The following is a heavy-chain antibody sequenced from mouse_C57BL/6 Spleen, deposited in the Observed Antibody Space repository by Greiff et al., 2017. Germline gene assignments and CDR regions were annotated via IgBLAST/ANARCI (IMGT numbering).Heavy chain of an antibody. J-gene: IGHJ2*01. Sequence: DVMLVESGGGLVKPGGSLKLSCAASGFTFSSYAMSWVRQTPEKRLEWVATISDGGSYTYYPDNVKGRFTISRDNAKNNLYLQMSHLKSEDTAMYYCAREGRYYFAYWGQGTTLTVSS. CDR2: ISDGGSYT. V-gene: IGHV5-4*01. CDR3: AREGRYYFAY. CDR1: GFTFSSYA.